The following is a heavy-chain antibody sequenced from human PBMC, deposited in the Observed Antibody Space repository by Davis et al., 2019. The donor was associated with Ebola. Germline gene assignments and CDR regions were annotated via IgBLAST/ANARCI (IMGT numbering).Heavy chain of an antibody. CDR2: INHSGST. J-gene: IGHJ4*02. Sequence: SETLSLTCAVYGGSFSGYYWSWIRQPPGKGLEWIGEINHSGSTNYNPSLKSRVTISVDTSKNQFSLKLSSVTAADTAVYYCARGRRYSYGPPRYWGQGNLVTVSS. CDR3: ARGRRYSYGPPRY. V-gene: IGHV4-34*01. D-gene: IGHD5-18*01. CDR1: GGSFSGYY.